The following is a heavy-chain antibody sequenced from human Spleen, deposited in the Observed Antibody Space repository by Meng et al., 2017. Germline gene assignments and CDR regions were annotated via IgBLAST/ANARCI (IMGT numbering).Heavy chain of an antibody. Sequence: SETLSLTCTASGYSISSGYYWGWIRQAPGKGLEWIGNIYHSGTVYYNPSLKSRVTISVDTSKNQFSLKLSSVTAADTAVYYCARAFGETSTINYWGRAALVTVSS. CDR1: GYSISSGYY. V-gene: IGHV4-38-2*02. CDR2: IYHSGTV. J-gene: IGHJ4*02. D-gene: IGHD3-16*01. CDR3: ARAFGETSTINY.